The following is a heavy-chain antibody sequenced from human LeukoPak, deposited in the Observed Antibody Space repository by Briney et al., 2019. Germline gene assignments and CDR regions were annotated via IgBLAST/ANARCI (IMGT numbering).Heavy chain of an antibody. CDR3: ARGATVTYFDY. CDR2: ISSSSYI. D-gene: IGHD4-17*01. V-gene: IGHV3-21*01. CDR1: GFTFSSYS. J-gene: IGHJ4*02. Sequence: GGSLRLSCAASGFTFSSYSMNWVRQAPGKGLEWVSSISSSSYIYYADSVKGRFTISRDNARNSLYLQMNSLRAEDTAVYYCARGATVTYFDYWGQGTLVTVSS.